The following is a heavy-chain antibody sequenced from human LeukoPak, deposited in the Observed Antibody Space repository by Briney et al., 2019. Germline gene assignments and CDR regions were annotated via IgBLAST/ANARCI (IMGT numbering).Heavy chain of an antibody. J-gene: IGHJ3*02. D-gene: IGHD3-9*01. Sequence: SETLSLTCTVSGYSISSGYYWGWIRQPPGKGLEWIGSIYYSGSTYYNPSLKSRVTISVDTSKNQFSLKLSSVTAADTAVYYCARHSTLTRSAFDIWGQGTMVTVSS. V-gene: IGHV4-38-2*02. CDR2: IYYSGST. CDR3: ARHSTLTRSAFDI. CDR1: GYSISSGYY.